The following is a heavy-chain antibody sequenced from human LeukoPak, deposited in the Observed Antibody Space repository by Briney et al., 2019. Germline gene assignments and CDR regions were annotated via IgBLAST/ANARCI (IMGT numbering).Heavy chain of an antibody. V-gene: IGHV3-23*01. D-gene: IGHD6-19*01. Sequence: GGSLRLSCAASGFTFSSYGMHWVRQAPGKGLEWVSAISGSGGSTYYADSVKGRFTISRDNSKNTLYLQMNSLRAEDTAVYYCAKSIAVAGTPTDYWGQGTLVTVSS. CDR2: ISGSGGST. CDR3: AKSIAVAGTPTDY. J-gene: IGHJ4*02. CDR1: GFTFSSYG.